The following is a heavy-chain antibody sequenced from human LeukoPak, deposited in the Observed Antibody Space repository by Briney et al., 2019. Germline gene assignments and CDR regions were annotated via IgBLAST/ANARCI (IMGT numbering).Heavy chain of an antibody. CDR1: GGSISSGDYY. CDR3: ARRTDSDGYAYGY. Sequence: SETLSLTCTVSGGSISSGDYYWSWIRQPPGKGLEWIGYIYYSGSTYYNPSLKSRVTMSVDTSKTQFSLALNSMTAADTALYYCARRTDSDGYAYGYWGQGTQVTVSS. CDR2: IYYSGST. J-gene: IGHJ4*02. V-gene: IGHV4-30-4*01. D-gene: IGHD3-16*01.